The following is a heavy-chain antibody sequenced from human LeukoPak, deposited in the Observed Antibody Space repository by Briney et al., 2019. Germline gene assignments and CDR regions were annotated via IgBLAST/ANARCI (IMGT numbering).Heavy chain of an antibody. CDR2: IVVGSGNT. D-gene: IGHD3-16*02. CDR3: AAGNYDYVWGSYRYDY. V-gene: IGHV1-58*02. Sequence: SVKVSCKASGFTFTSSAMQWGRQARGQRLEWIGWIVVGSGNTNYAQKFQERVTITRDMSTSAAYMELSSLRSEDTAVYYCAAGNYDYVWGSYRYDYWGQGTLVTVSS. J-gene: IGHJ4*02. CDR1: GFTFTSSA.